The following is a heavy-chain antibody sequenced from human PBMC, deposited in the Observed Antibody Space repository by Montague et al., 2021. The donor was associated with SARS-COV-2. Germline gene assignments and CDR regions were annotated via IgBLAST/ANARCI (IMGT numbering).Heavy chain of an antibody. Sequence: SETLSLTCTLSGVSISSYYCIWIRQPPGKGLEWLGYIYYTGSTNYNPSLKSRTTISVDTSKNQFSLKLSSVTAADTAVYYCARGVASSECNWFDPWGQGTLVTVSS. CDR2: IYYTGST. V-gene: IGHV4-59*01. CDR1: GVSISSYY. J-gene: IGHJ5*02. D-gene: IGHD2-8*01. CDR3: ARGVASSECNWFDP.